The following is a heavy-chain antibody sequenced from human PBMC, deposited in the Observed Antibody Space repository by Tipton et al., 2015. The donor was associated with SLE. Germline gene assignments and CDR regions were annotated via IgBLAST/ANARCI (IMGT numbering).Heavy chain of an antibody. Sequence: TLSLTCTVAGGSLTSHLWSWIRQSPEGGLEWIGFISSGGNTRYNPSLKSRVTISVDTSKNQFSLRLSSVTAADTAIYYCARALYAWYYVDFWGQGTLVTVSS. CDR1: GGSLTSHL. J-gene: IGHJ4*02. CDR3: ARALYAWYYVDF. V-gene: IGHV4-59*11. CDR2: ISSGGNT. D-gene: IGHD3-10*01.